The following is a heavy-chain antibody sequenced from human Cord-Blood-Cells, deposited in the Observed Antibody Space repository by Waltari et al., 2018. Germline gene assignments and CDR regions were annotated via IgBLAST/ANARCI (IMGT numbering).Heavy chain of an antibody. V-gene: IGHV1-2*02. D-gene: IGHD1-1*01. Sequence: QVQLVQSGAEVKKPGASVKVSCKASGYTFTGYYMHWVRQAPGQGLEWMGRINPTSGGRNYAQKVQGRVTMTRDTSISTAYMELSRLRSDDTAVYYCARSRNTDAFDIWGQGTMVTVSS. J-gene: IGHJ3*02. CDR1: GYTFTGYY. CDR2: INPTSGGR. CDR3: ARSRNTDAFDI.